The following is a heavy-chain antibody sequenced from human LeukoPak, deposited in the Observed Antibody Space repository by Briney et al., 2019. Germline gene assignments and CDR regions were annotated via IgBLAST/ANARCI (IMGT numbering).Heavy chain of an antibody. CDR2: IYYSGST. CDR3: ARVRYDSGSYSTYYFDY. CDR1: GGSISSYY. Sequence: SETLSLTCTVSGGSISSYYWSWIRQPPGKGLEWIGYIYYSGSTNYNPSLKSRVTISVDTSKNQFSLKLSSVTAADTAVYYCARVRYDSGSYSTYYFDYWGQGTLVTVSS. V-gene: IGHV4-59*01. D-gene: IGHD3-10*01. J-gene: IGHJ4*02.